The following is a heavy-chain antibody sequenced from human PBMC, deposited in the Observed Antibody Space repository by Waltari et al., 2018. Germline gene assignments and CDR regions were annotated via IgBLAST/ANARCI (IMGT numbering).Heavy chain of an antibody. CDR2: INPNGNDK. J-gene: IGHJ4*02. CDR1: GFRLSSTW. Sequence: EVQLVESGGDLVQPGGSLRLSCAASGFRLSSTWMGWVRQAPGKGLEWVANINPNGNDKYYVDSVEGRFTISKDNARNSLYLQMNNLRVEDTAMYYCTRGARGADWGQGTLVTVSS. V-gene: IGHV3-7*04. CDR3: TRGARGAD. D-gene: IGHD3-10*01.